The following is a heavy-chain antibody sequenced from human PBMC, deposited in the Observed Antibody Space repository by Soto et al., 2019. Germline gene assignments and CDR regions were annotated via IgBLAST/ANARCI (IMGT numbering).Heavy chain of an antibody. CDR3: AGRGYLYYGMDV. J-gene: IGHJ6*02. CDR2: IYYSGST. V-gene: IGHV4-59*08. CDR1: GGSISSYY. Sequence: QVQLQESGPGLVKPSETLSLTCTVSGGSISSYYWSWIRQPPGKGLEWIGYIYYSGSTNYNPSLNSRVTMSVDPSKNRSSLKLSSVTAADTAVYYCAGRGYLYYGMDVWGQGTTVTVSS. D-gene: IGHD6-13*01.